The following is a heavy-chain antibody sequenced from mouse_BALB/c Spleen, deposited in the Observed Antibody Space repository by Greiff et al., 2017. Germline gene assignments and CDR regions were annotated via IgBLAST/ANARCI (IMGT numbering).Heavy chain of an antibody. CDR1: GFNIKDTY. J-gene: IGHJ1*01. D-gene: IGHD1-1*01. CDR2: IDPANGNT. V-gene: IGHV14-3*02. CDR3: AKSGVYYGSSYVEWYFDV. Sequence: VQLQQSGAELVKPGASVKLSCTASGFNIKDTYMHWVKQRPEQGLEWIGRIDPANGNTKYDPKFQGKATITADTSSNTAYLQLSSLTSEDTAVYYCAKSGVYYGSSYVEWYFDVWGAGTTVTVSS.